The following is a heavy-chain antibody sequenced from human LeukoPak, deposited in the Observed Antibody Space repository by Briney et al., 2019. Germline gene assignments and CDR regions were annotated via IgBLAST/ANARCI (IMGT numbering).Heavy chain of an antibody. Sequence: PSETLSLTCTVSGDSISTYYWSWIRQPPGKGLEWIGYIYYRVTSDYNPSLKSRVTMSVDMSTRQISLKLSSVTAADTAVYYCARAVGGDGSGSLWGPGTLVTASS. CDR1: GDSISTYY. V-gene: IGHV4-59*01. J-gene: IGHJ4*02. CDR3: ARAVGGDGSGSL. D-gene: IGHD3-10*01. CDR2: IYYRVTS.